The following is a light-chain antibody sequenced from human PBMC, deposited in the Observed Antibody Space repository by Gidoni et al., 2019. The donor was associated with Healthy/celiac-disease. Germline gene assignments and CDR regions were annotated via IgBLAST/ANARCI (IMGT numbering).Light chain of an antibody. Sequence: LAMTQSPATLSVSPGERATLSCRASPSVSSNLAWYQQKPGLAPRLLIYGASTRATGIPARFSGSGSGTEFTLTISSLQSEDFAVYYCQQYNNRRGTFGQGTKVEIK. J-gene: IGKJ1*01. CDR1: PSVSSN. V-gene: IGKV3-15*01. CDR2: GAS. CDR3: QQYNNRRGT.